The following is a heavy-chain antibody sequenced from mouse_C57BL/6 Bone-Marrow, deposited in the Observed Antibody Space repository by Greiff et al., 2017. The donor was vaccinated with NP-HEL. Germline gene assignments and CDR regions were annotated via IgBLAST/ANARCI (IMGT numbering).Heavy chain of an antibody. Sequence: EVHLVESGGGLVKPGGSLKLSCAASGFTFSDYGMHWVRQAPEKGLEWVAYISSGSSTIYYADTVKGRFTISRDNAKNTLFLQMTSLRAEDTAMYYCARRSYYGSRRDYFDYWGQGTTLTVSS. CDR3: ARRSYYGSRRDYFDY. CDR1: GFTFSDYG. J-gene: IGHJ2*01. D-gene: IGHD1-1*01. V-gene: IGHV5-17*01. CDR2: ISSGSSTI.